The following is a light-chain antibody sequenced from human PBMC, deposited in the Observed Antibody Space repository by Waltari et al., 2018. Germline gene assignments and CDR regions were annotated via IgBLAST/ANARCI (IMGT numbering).Light chain of an antibody. Sequence: QSVLTQPPSASGTPAQRLTIPCAGTGSTIGGNYVNWYQQLPGTAPKLLIYRNNQRPSGVPDRFSGSKSGTSASLAISGLRSEDEADYYCAAWDDSLSGPVFGGGTKLTVL. J-gene: IGLJ2*01. V-gene: IGLV1-47*01. CDR1: GSTIGGNY. CDR2: RNN. CDR3: AAWDDSLSGPV.